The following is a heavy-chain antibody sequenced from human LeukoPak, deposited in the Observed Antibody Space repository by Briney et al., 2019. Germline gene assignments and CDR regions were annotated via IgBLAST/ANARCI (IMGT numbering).Heavy chain of an antibody. Sequence: GSLRLSCAASGFTFNDYTMHWVRQAPGKGLEWVSLISWNGDNTYYADSVRGRFTISRDNSKNSLYLQMKSLTTDDTAFYYCVKGSRLRRLDYWGQGTLVTVSS. CDR1: GFTFNDYT. CDR3: VKGSRLRRLDY. V-gene: IGHV3-43*01. D-gene: IGHD4-17*01. J-gene: IGHJ4*01. CDR2: ISWNGDNT.